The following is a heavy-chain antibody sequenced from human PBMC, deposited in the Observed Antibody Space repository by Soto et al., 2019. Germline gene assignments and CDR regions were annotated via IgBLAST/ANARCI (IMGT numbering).Heavy chain of an antibody. Sequence: SETLSLTCTVSGGSISSGGYYWSWIRQHPGKGLEWIGYIYYSGSTYYNPSLKSRVTISVDTSKNQFSLKLSSVTAADTAVYYCARFGYPTNIGIDYWGQGTLVTVSS. J-gene: IGHJ4*02. CDR2: IYYSGST. CDR1: GGSISSGGYY. D-gene: IGHD3-22*01. CDR3: ARFGYPTNIGIDY. V-gene: IGHV4-31*03.